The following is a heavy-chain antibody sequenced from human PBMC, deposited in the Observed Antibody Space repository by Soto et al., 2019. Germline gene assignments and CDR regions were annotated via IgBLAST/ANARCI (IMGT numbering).Heavy chain of an antibody. V-gene: IGHV1-18*01. D-gene: IGHD3-3*01. CDR3: ASQTAFGVGLGWFDP. CDR1: GYTFTSYG. Sequence: ASVKVSCKASGYTFTSYGISWVRQAPGQGLEWMGWISAYNGNTNYAQKLQGRVTMTTDTSTSTAYMELRSLRSDDTAVYYCASQTAFGVGLGWFDPWGQGTLVTVSS. CDR2: ISAYNGNT. J-gene: IGHJ5*02.